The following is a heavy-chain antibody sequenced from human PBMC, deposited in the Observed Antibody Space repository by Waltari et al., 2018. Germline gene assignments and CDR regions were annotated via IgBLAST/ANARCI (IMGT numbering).Heavy chain of an antibody. CDR1: GYTFTSYA. CDR2: INTNPGNP. D-gene: IGHD6-13*01. V-gene: IGHV7-4-1*02. CDR3: ATPPGIAAAKGGAFDI. Sequence: QVQLVQSGSELKKPGASVKVSCKASGYTFTSYAMNWVRQAPGQGLEWMGWINTNPGNPTYAQGFTGRFVFSLDTSVSTAYLQISSLRSEDTAVYYCATPPGIAAAKGGAFDIWGQGTMVTVSS. J-gene: IGHJ3*02.